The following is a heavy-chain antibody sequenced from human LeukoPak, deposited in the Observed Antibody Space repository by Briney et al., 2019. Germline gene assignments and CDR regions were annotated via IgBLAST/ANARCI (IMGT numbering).Heavy chain of an antibody. V-gene: IGHV3-30-3*01. Sequence: PGGSLRLSCAASGFTFSRYAMHWVRQAPGKGLEWVAVISYDGSNKYYADSVKGRFTISRGNSKNTLYLQMNSLRAEDTAVYYCARTGAAAAGTRYYYYGMDVWGQGTTVTVSS. D-gene: IGHD6-13*01. CDR1: GFTFSRYA. CDR2: ISYDGSNK. CDR3: ARTGAAAAGTRYYYYGMDV. J-gene: IGHJ6*02.